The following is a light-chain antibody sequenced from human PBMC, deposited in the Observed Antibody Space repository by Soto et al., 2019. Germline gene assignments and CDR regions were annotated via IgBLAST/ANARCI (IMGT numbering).Light chain of an antibody. CDR3: NSQRSSGTRV. CDR1: SSDVGHNKY. Sequence: QSVLTQPASVSGSPGQSITISCTGTSSDVGHNKYVSWYQQYPGKVPKLLINKVSNRPSGVSNRFSGSKSGYTASLTISGLQAEDEADYYCNSQRSSGTRVFGTGTKVTVL. CDR2: KVS. J-gene: IGLJ1*01. V-gene: IGLV2-14*01.